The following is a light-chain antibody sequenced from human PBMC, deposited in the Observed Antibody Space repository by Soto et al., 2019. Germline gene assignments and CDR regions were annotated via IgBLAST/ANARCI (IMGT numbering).Light chain of an antibody. J-gene: IGKJ2*01. CDR1: QSMRSY. Sequence: DIQMAQSPSSLSASVGDRVTITCRASQSMRSYLNWYQQKPGKAPKLLIYAASSLQSGVPSRFSGSGSGTDFTLTISSLHPEHFATYYCQQSYSTPYTFGQGTKLEI. CDR3: QQSYSTPYT. V-gene: IGKV1-39*01. CDR2: AAS.